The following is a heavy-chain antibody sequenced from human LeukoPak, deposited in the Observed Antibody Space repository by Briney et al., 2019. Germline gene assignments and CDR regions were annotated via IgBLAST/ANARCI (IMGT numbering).Heavy chain of an antibody. D-gene: IGHD4-23*01. CDR1: GGSIISYY. J-gene: IGHJ4*02. CDR2: IYYSGSS. CDR3: ARGGPDYGGNSGNDY. V-gene: IGHV4-59*12. Sequence: SETLSLTCAVSGGSIISYYWSLIRQSPSKGLEWIGYIYYSGSSNYNPSLESRVTISVDTSKNQFSLKLTSVTAADTAVYYCARGGPDYGGNSGNDYWGQGTLVTVSS.